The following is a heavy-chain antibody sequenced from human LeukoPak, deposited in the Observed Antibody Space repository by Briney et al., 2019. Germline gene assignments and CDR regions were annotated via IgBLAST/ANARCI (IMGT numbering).Heavy chain of an antibody. Sequence: PSETLSLTCSVSGDSVRNDFYYSGWIRQPPGKGLEWVACLSHAGNTWYNPSLESRLSISVDTSKNQFSLKFSSVTAADTALYWCARHNAPRRVGFDFWGQGILVTVSS. V-gene: IGHV4-39*01. CDR2: LSHAGNT. CDR1: GDSVRNDFYY. J-gene: IGHJ4*02. D-gene: IGHD2-2*01. CDR3: ARHNAPRRVGFDF.